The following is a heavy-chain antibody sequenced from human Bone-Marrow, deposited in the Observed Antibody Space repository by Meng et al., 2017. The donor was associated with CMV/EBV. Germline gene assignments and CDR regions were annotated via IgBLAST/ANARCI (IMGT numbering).Heavy chain of an antibody. CDR1: RFTFNIYA. V-gene: IGHV3-23*01. Sequence: GGSLRLSCAASRFTFNIYAMSWVRQAPGKGLEWVSTVFATNDNPKYSDSVQGRFAISRDNSRNTLYLQMSSLRAEDTAIYYCAKMMGYCGGNSCASQPFDNWGQGTLVTVSS. J-gene: IGHJ4*02. CDR3: AKMMGYCGGNSCASQPFDN. D-gene: IGHD2-21*01. CDR2: VFATNDNP.